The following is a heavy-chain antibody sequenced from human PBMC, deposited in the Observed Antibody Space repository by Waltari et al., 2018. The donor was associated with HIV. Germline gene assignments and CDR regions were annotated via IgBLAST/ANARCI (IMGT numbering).Heavy chain of an antibody. D-gene: IGHD4-4*01. CDR1: GGSMTSSSYY. V-gene: IGHV4-39*01. CDR3: ARSFSGYSNYFDP. CDR2: MSYSGST. Sequence: QLQLQESGPGLVKSSETLSLTCTVSGGSMTSSSYYWGWIRQPPGKGLEWIGSMSYSGSTYNNASLRSRLTISVDTSKNQFSLKLTSVTAADTAMCYCARSFSGYSNYFDPWGQGTLVTVSS. J-gene: IGHJ5*02.